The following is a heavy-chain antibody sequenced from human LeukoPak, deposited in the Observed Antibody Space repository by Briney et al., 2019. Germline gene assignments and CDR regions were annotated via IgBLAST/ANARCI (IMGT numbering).Heavy chain of an antibody. CDR1: GFTFSSYG. Sequence: GGSLRLSCAASGFTFSSYGMHWVRQAPGKGLEWVAVIWYDGSNKYYADSVKGRFTISRDNSKNTLYLQMNSLRAEDTAVYYCARGQYDILTGYYQGADWFDPWGQGTLVTVSS. CDR2: IWYDGSNK. D-gene: IGHD3-9*01. V-gene: IGHV3-33*01. CDR3: ARGQYDILTGYYQGADWFDP. J-gene: IGHJ5*02.